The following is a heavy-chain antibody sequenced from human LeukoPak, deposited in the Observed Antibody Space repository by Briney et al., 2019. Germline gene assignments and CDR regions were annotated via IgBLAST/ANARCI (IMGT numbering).Heavy chain of an antibody. CDR3: ARDTGNPRYYYGMDV. J-gene: IGHJ6*02. Sequence: SETLSLTCTVSGGSISSYYWSWIRQPPGKGLEWIGYIYYSGSTNYNPSLKSRVTISVDTSKNQFSLKLSPVTAADTAVYYCARDTGNPRYYYGMDVWGQGTTVTVSS. V-gene: IGHV4-59*01. CDR1: GGSISSYY. CDR2: IYYSGST. D-gene: IGHD2/OR15-2a*01.